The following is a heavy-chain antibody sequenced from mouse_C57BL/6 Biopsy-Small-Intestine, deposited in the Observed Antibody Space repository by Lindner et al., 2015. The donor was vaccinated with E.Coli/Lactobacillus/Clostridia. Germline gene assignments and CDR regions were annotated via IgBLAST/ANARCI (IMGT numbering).Heavy chain of an antibody. J-gene: IGHJ3*01. CDR2: IDPEDGET. D-gene: IGHD2-12*01. CDR3: SRNEIYAAWFAY. CDR1: GFNIKDHY. Sequence: QLQESGAELVKPGASVKLSCTASGFNIKDHYIHWVKQRTDQGLEWIGRIDPEDGETTYAPKFQGEATITADTYSNSAYLQLSSLTSEDTAVYYCSRNEIYAAWFAYWGQGTLVTVSA. V-gene: IGHV14-2*01.